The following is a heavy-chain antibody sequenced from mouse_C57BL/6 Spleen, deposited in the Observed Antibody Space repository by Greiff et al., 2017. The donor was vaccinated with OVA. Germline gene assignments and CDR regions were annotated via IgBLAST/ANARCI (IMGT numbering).Heavy chain of an antibody. J-gene: IGHJ4*01. CDR2: ISRGSSTI. CDR1: GFTFSDYG. V-gene: IGHV5-17*01. CDR3: ARPIYGAMDY. D-gene: IGHD1-1*02. Sequence: EVQVVESGGGLVKPGGSLKLSCAASGFTFSDYGMHWVRQAPEKGLEWVAYISRGSSTIYYADTVQGRFTISRDNANNTLFLQMTSLRSEDTAMYYCARPIYGAMDYWGQGTAVTVSS.